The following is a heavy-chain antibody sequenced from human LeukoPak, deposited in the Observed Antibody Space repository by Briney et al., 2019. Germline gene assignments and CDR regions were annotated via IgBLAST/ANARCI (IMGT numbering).Heavy chain of an antibody. D-gene: IGHD4-23*01. CDR1: GYSFTSYW. CDR2: IYPGDSDT. J-gene: IGHJ4*02. Sequence: GESLKISCKGSGYSFTSYWVGWVRQMPGKGLEWMGIIYPGDSDTRYSPSFQGQVTISADKSISTAYLQWSSLKASDTAMYYCARLSPYGGNLRGKAFDYWGQGTLVTVSS. V-gene: IGHV5-51*01. CDR3: ARLSPYGGNLRGKAFDY.